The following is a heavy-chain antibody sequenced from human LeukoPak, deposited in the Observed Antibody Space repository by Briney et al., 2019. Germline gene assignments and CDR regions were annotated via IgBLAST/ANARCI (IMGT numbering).Heavy chain of an antibody. V-gene: IGHV3-30*04. J-gene: IGHJ4*02. CDR2: ISYDGSNK. D-gene: IGHD6-19*01. CDR1: GFTFSSYA. Sequence: GSLRLSCAASGFTFSSYAMHWVRQAPGKGLEWVAVISYDGSNKYYADSVKGRFTISRDNSKNTLYLQMNSLRAEDTAVYYCARDRGYSSGWTASLFDYWGQGTLVTVSS. CDR3: ARDRGYSSGWTASLFDY.